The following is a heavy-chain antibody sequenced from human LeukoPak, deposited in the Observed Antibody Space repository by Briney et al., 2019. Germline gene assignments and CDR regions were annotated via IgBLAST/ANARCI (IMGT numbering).Heavy chain of an antibody. CDR1: GFTFSTYW. CDR3: ARDRQNKDLWSGGDY. V-gene: IGHV3-7*01. D-gene: IGHD3-3*01. Sequence: GGCLRLSCAASGFTFSTYWMSWVRQAPGKGLEWVANIKQDGSEKYYVDSVKGRFTISRDNAKNSVYLQMNSLRAEDTAVYYCARDRQNKDLWSGGDYWGQGTLVTVSS. J-gene: IGHJ4*02. CDR2: IKQDGSEK.